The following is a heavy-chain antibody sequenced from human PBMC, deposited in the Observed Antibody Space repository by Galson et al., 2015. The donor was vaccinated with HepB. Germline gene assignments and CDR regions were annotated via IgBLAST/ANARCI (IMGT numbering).Heavy chain of an antibody. Sequence: TLSLTCTVSGGSISSYYWGWIRQPPGKGLEWIGHIYYSGNTYYNSSLKSRVTISIDMSKNQFSLKLNSMTAADTAVYYCARALGNGLFDSWGQGTLATVSS. J-gene: IGHJ4*02. D-gene: IGHD3-16*01. V-gene: IGHV4-59*01. CDR2: IYYSGNT. CDR3: ARALGNGLFDS. CDR1: GGSISSYY.